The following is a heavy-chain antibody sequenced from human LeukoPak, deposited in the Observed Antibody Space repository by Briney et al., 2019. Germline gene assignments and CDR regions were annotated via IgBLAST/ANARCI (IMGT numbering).Heavy chain of an antibody. CDR2: INPSGGST. J-gene: IGHJ3*02. Sequence: ASVKVSCKASGYTFTSYYMHWVRQAPGQGLEWMGIINPSGGSTSYAQKFQGRVTMTRDTSTSTVYMELSSLRSEDTAVYYCARDTLAGYYYDSSGYPTYDAFDIWGQGTMVTVSS. CDR1: GYTFTSYY. D-gene: IGHD3-22*01. CDR3: ARDTLAGYYYDSSGYPTYDAFDI. V-gene: IGHV1-46*01.